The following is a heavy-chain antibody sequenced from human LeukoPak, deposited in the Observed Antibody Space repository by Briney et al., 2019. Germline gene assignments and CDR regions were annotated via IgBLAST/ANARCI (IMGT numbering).Heavy chain of an antibody. CDR2: IDHSGST. Sequence: SETLSLTCTVSGYSISSGYYWGWIRQPPGKGLEWTGSIDHSGSTYYNPSLKSRVTISVDTSKNQFSLKLSSVTAADTAVYYCARVHEDSSGWFDYWGQGTLVTVSS. CDR3: ARVHEDSSGWFDY. V-gene: IGHV4-38-2*02. CDR1: GYSISSGYY. J-gene: IGHJ4*02. D-gene: IGHD6-19*01.